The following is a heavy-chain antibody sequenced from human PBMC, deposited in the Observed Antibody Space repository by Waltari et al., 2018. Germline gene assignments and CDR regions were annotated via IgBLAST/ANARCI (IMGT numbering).Heavy chain of an antibody. D-gene: IGHD6-19*01. Sequence: QVQLQESGPGLVKPSETLSLTCTVSGGSISSYYWSWIRQPAGKGLEWIGYIYTSGSTNYNPSLKSRVTISVDTSKNQFSLKLSSVTAADTAVYYCARDRVAVAGKGPKANWFDPWGQGTLVTVSS. CDR1: GGSISSYY. V-gene: IGHV4-4*09. CDR2: IYTSGST. J-gene: IGHJ5*02. CDR3: ARDRVAVAGKGPKANWFDP.